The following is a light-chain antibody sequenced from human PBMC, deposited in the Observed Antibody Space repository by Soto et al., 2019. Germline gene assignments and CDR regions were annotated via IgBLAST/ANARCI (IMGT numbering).Light chain of an antibody. J-gene: IGKJ2*01. CDR2: GAS. V-gene: IGKV1-39*01. Sequence: DIQMTQSPSSLPASVGDRISITCRASQSISSYLSWYQQKPGRAPKLLIYGASNLQSGVPSRFSGSGSETRFTLTISSLHPEDFATYYCQQSYSAPRTFGQGTKLEIK. CDR1: QSISSY. CDR3: QQSYSAPRT.